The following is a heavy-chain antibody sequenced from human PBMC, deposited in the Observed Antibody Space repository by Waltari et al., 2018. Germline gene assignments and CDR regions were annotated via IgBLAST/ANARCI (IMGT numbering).Heavy chain of an antibody. Sequence: QVLLQESGPRLVKPSQTLSLTCPVSGGSIDSGSHYWSWLRQPAGKELEWIGHMFASGTTKYNPSLKSRVSISVDASKKRFSLRVTSVTAADTAVYYCARGFHYFDFWGQGTLVTVSS. V-gene: IGHV4-61*02. J-gene: IGHJ4*02. CDR2: MFASGTT. CDR3: ARGFHYFDF. CDR1: GGSIDSGSHY.